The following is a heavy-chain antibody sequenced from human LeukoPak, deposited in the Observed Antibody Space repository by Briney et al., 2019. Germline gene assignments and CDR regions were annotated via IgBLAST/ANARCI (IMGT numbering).Heavy chain of an antibody. J-gene: IGHJ1*01. D-gene: IGHD1-14*01. CDR3: ARGPSGIGRYFPEYF. CDR2: IKSDGKT. CDR1: GFTFSSYW. V-gene: IGHV3-74*01. Sequence: PGGSLRLSCAASGFTFSSYWMHWVRQAPGKGLVWVSRIKSDGKTNYADSVKGRFTISRDNAKNTVSLQMNSLRAEDTGVDYCARGPSGIGRYFPEYF.